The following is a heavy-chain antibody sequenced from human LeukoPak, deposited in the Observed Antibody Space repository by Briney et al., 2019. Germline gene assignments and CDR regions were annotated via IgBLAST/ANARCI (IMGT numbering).Heavy chain of an antibody. CDR1: GASISSYY. CDR3: ARDPPEDEWNSLDS. V-gene: IGHV4-59*01. D-gene: IGHD1-7*01. Sequence: SETLSLTCTVSGASISSYYWNWIRQAPGKGLEWIGFIHYSGLTVYSPSLQSRVSMSVDTSRNQFSLDLSSVTAADTALYYCARDPPEDEWNSLDSWGQGILVTVSS. J-gene: IGHJ4*02. CDR2: IHYSGLT.